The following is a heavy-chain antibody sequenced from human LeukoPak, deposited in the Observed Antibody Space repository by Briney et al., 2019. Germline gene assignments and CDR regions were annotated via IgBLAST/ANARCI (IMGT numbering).Heavy chain of an antibody. Sequence: ASVKVSCKASGYSFTDYYIHWVRQAPGLGLEWMGWINPNSGGTHHLEKFQGRVTMTRDTSISTAYMELSRLRSDDTAVYYCARNTGYSSSWYWFDPWGQGTLVTVSS. CDR2: INPNSGGT. D-gene: IGHD6-13*01. CDR3: ARNTGYSSSWYWFDP. V-gene: IGHV1-2*02. CDR1: GYSFTDYY. J-gene: IGHJ5*02.